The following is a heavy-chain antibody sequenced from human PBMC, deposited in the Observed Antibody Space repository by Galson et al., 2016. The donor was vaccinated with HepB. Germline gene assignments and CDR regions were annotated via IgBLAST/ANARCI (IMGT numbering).Heavy chain of an antibody. CDR2: ISTRRTT. D-gene: IGHD5-12*01. J-gene: IGHJ4*02. CDR1: GFVFSNFG. Sequence: SXRLSCAASGFVFSNFGLSWVRQAPGKGLEWVASISTRRTTYYSDSVQGRFTISRDNSNNTLYLQMNGLRAEDTAVYYCAKAGSGYSENYFDYWGQGTLVTVPS. CDR3: AKAGSGYSENYFDY. V-gene: IGHV3-23*01.